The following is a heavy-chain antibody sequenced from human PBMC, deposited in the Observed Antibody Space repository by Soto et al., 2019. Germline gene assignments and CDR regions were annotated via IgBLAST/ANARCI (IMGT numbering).Heavy chain of an antibody. CDR2: INPSGGST. V-gene: IGHV1-46*03. D-gene: IGHD2-2*01. Sequence: ASVKVSCKASGYTFTSYYMHWVRQAPGQGLEWMGIINPSGGSTSYAQKFQGRVTMTRDTSTSTVYMELSSLRSEDTAVYYCARDHLLNCSSTSCYDVYYYYGMDVWG. CDR1: GYTFTSYY. CDR3: ARDHLLNCSSTSCYDVYYYYGMDV. J-gene: IGHJ6*02.